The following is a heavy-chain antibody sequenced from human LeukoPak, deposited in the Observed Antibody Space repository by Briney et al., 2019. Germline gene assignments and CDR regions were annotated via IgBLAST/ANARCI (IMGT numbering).Heavy chain of an antibody. CDR2: ISAYNGNT. Sequence: ASVKVSCKASSYTFTSYGISWVRQAPGQGLEWMGWISAYNGNTNYAQKLQGRVTMTTDTSTSTAYMELRSLRSDDTAVYYCARDGATMVRGVTWFDPWGQGTLVTVSS. CDR1: SYTFTSYG. CDR3: ARDGATMVRGVTWFDP. D-gene: IGHD3-10*01. V-gene: IGHV1-18*01. J-gene: IGHJ5*02.